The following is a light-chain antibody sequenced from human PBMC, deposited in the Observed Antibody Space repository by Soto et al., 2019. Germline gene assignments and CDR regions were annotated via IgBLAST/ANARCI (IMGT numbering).Light chain of an antibody. Sequence: QSALIQPRSVSGSPGQSVTISGTGTSSDVGVYKYVSWYRQHPGKAPKLMIYDVITRPSGVPDRFSGSKSGNTASLTISGLQAEDEADYYCCSYAGDYTFVFGSGTMVTVL. CDR3: CSYAGDYTFV. CDR1: SSDVGVYKY. J-gene: IGLJ1*01. V-gene: IGLV2-11*01. CDR2: DVI.